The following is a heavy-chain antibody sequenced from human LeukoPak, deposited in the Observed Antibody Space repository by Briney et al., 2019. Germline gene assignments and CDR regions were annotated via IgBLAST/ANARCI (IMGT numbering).Heavy chain of an antibody. CDR3: ARDTRWLQGSLDV. CDR2: IYYSGST. CDR1: GGSISSYY. D-gene: IGHD4-17*01. Sequence: PSETLSLTCTVSGGSISSYYWSWIRQPPGKGLEWIGYIYYSGSTNYNPSLKSRVTISVDTSKNQFSLKLSSVTAADTAVYYCARDTRWLQGSLDVWGQGTTVTVSS. V-gene: IGHV4-59*01. J-gene: IGHJ6*02.